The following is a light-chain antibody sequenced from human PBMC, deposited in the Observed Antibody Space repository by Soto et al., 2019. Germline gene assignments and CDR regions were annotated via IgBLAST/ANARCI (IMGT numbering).Light chain of an antibody. CDR1: STDVGGYNY. Sequence: QSVLTQPSSVSGSPGQSITISCTGTSTDVGGYNYVSWCQHHPDKAPKLVIYEVSNRPSGVSDRFSGSKSGNTASLTISGLQAEDESDYYCGSYTSANSPFVFGTGTKVTVL. J-gene: IGLJ1*01. CDR2: EVS. V-gene: IGLV2-14*01. CDR3: GSYTSANSPFV.